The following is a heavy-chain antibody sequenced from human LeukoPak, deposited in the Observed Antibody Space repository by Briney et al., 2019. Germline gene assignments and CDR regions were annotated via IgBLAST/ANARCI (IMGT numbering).Heavy chain of an antibody. V-gene: IGHV3-21*01. Sequence: GGSLRLSCAASGFTFSSYSMNWVRQAPGKGLEWVSSISSSSSYIYYADSVKGRFTISRDNAKNSLYLQMNSLRAEDTAVYYCARDKRRDGYSPFDYWGQGTLVTVSS. CDR2: ISSSSSYI. CDR1: GFTFSSYS. J-gene: IGHJ4*02. D-gene: IGHD5-24*01. CDR3: ARDKRRDGYSPFDY.